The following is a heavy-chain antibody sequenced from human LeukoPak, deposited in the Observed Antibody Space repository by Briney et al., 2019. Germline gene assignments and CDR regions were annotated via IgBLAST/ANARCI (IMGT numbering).Heavy chain of an antibody. CDR3: ARAGRYRLDPRDQNRYFDY. J-gene: IGHJ4*02. Sequence: GGSLRLSCAASGFTFSSYAMHWVRQAPGKGLEWVAVISYDGSNKYYADSVKGRFTISRDNSKNTLYLQMNSLRAEDTAVYYCARAGRYRLDPRDQNRYFDYWGQGTLVTVSS. CDR1: GFTFSSYA. V-gene: IGHV3-30*04. CDR2: ISYDGSNK. D-gene: IGHD5-18*01.